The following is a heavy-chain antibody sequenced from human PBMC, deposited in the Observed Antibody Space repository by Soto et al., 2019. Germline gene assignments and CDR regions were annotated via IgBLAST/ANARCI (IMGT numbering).Heavy chain of an antibody. J-gene: IGHJ4*02. V-gene: IGHV3-20*04. CDR1: GFTFDDYG. CDR3: AREDVCDY. CDR2: IRGGSSTI. Sequence: GGSLRLSCAASGFTFDDYGMHWVRQAPGKGLEWVSRIRGGSSTIDYADSVKGRFTISRDNAKNSLYLQMNSLRAEDTAVYYCAREDVCDYWGQGTLVTVSS.